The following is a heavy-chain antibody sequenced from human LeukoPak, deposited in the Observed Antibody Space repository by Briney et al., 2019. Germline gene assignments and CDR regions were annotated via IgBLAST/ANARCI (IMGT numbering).Heavy chain of an antibody. J-gene: IGHJ4*02. Sequence: PGGSLILSCAASGFTFSNYAMSWVRQAPGKGLEWVSAISGSGYSTFYADSVKGRFTISRDNSKNTLYLQMNSLRAKDTAVYYCAKGRIQLWSYFDYWGQGTLVAVSS. D-gene: IGHD5-18*01. V-gene: IGHV3-23*01. CDR3: AKGRIQLWSYFDY. CDR1: GFTFSNYA. CDR2: ISGSGYST.